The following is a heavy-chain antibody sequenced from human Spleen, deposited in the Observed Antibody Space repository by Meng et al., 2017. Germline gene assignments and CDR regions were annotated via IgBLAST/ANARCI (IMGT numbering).Heavy chain of an antibody. V-gene: IGHV3-21*01. CDR1: GFTFGDYN. CDR3: ARVARWVNGDY. Sequence: GESLKISCTASGFTFGDYNMNWVRQAPGKGLEWVSSISSSSSYTYYADSVKGRFTISRDNAKNSLYLQMNSLRAEDTAVYYCARVARWVNGDYWGQGTLVTVSS. J-gene: IGHJ4*02. CDR2: ISSSSSYT. D-gene: IGHD4-23*01.